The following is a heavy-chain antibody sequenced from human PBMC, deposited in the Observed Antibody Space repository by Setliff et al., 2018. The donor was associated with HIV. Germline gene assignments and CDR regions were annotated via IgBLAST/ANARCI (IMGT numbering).Heavy chain of an antibody. CDR3: ARDGYYYDSSGHLAYYFDY. CDR2: INTNTGNP. D-gene: IGHD3-22*01. Sequence: ASVKVSCKASGYTFTYHGLNWVRQAPGQGLEWMGWINTNTGNPMYAQGFTGRYVFSLDTSVSTAYLQISSLKAEDTAVYYCARDGYYYDSSGHLAYYFDYWGQGTLVTVSS. J-gene: IGHJ4*02. CDR1: GYTFTYHG. V-gene: IGHV7-4-1*02.